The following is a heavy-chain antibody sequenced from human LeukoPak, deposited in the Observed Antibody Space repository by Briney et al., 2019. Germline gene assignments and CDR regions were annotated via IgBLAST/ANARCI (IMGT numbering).Heavy chain of an antibody. J-gene: IGHJ4*02. CDR1: GFTFDDYG. V-gene: IGHV3-23*01. Sequence: GGSLRLSCAASGFTFDDYGMSWVRQAPGKGLEWVSAISGSGGSTYYADSVKGRFTISRDNSKNTLYLQMNSLRAEDTAVYYCAKDKYSSGWYLDYWGQGTLVTVSS. CDR3: AKDKYSSGWYLDY. CDR2: ISGSGGST. D-gene: IGHD6-19*01.